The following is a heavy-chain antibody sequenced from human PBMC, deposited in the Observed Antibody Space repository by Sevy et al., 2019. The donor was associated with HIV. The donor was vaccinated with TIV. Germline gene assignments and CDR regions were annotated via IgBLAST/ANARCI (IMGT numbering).Heavy chain of an antibody. Sequence: GGSLRLSCAASGFTFSRNALSWVRQAPGKGLEWVSAISGSGGSTYYADSVKGRFTISRDNSKNTLYLQMNSLRAEDTAVYYCAKGISYYYYGMDVWGQGTTVTVSS. CDR2: ISGSGGST. CDR1: GFTFSRNA. J-gene: IGHJ6*02. V-gene: IGHV3-23*01. CDR3: AKGISYYYYGMDV.